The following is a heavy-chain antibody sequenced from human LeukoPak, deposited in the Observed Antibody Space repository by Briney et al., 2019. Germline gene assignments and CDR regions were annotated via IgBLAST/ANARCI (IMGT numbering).Heavy chain of an antibody. J-gene: IGHJ3*02. CDR3: AKAYGSGSTHDAFDI. Sequence: SETLSLTCAVSGDSISSSNWWRWVRQPRGKGLEWIGEIYHSGNTNYNLSLKSRVTLSVDKSKNQFSLRLSSVTAADTAVYYCAKAYGSGSTHDAFDIWGQGTMVTVSS. CDR1: GDSISSSNW. V-gene: IGHV4-4*02. CDR2: IYHSGNT. D-gene: IGHD3-10*01.